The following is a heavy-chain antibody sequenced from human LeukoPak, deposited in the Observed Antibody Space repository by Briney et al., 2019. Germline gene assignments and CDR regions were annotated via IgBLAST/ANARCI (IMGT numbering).Heavy chain of an antibody. CDR2: INHSGST. V-gene: IGHV4-30-4*01. J-gene: IGHJ5*02. Sequence: SETLSLTCTVSGGSISSGDYYWSWIRQPPGKGLEWIGEINHSGSTNYNPSLKSRVTISVDTSKNQFSLKLSSVTAADTAVYYCARGLDIVVVPAASWFDPWGQGTLVTVSS. CDR1: GGSISSGDYY. D-gene: IGHD2-2*03. CDR3: ARGLDIVVVPAASWFDP.